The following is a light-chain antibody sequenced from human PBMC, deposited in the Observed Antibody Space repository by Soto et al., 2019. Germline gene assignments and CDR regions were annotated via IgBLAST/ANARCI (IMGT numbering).Light chain of an antibody. CDR2: EVS. CDR1: SSDVGSYNL. CDR3: CSYAGSSTFWV. Sequence: VLTQPASVSGSPGQSITISCTGTSSDVGSYNLVSWYQQHPGKAPKLMIYEVSKRPSGVSNRFSGSKSGNTASLTISGLQAEDEADYYCCSYAGSSTFWVFGTGTKVTVL. V-gene: IGLV2-23*02. J-gene: IGLJ1*01.